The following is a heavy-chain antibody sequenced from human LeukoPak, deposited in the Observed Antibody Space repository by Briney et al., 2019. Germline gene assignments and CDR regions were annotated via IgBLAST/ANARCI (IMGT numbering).Heavy chain of an antibody. CDR1: GYTFTGYY. J-gene: IGHJ4*02. D-gene: IGHD3-3*01. CDR3: ARWAVPGIFGVAAKGSFDY. V-gene: IGHV1-2*02. Sequence: ASVKVSCKASGYTFTGYYMHWVRQAPGQGLEWMGWINPNSGGTNYAQKFQGRVTMTRDTSTSTAYMELSRLRSDDTAVYYCARWAVPGIFGVAAKGSFDYWGQGTLVTVSS. CDR2: INPNSGGT.